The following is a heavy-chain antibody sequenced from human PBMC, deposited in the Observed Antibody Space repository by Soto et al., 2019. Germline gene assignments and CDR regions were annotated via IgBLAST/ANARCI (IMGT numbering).Heavy chain of an antibody. J-gene: IGHJ6*02. Sequence: SETLSLTCTVSGGSISSYYWSWIRQPPGKGLEWIGYIYYSGSTNYNPSLKSRVTISVDTSKNQFSLKLSSVTAADTAVYYCASGYSSSWYYYYGMDVWGQGTTVTVSS. CDR3: ASGYSSSWYYYYGMDV. CDR2: IYYSGST. CDR1: GGSISSYY. D-gene: IGHD6-13*01. V-gene: IGHV4-59*08.